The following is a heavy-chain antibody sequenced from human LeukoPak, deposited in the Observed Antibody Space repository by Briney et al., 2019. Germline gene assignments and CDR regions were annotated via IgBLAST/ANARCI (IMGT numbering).Heavy chain of an antibody. J-gene: IGHJ5*02. CDR1: GFTFSSYS. D-gene: IGHD3-3*01. CDR3: AREGFSPNWFDP. Sequence: TGGSLRLSCAASGFTFSSYSMNWVRQAPGKGLEWVSSISSGSSYIYYADSVKGRFTISRDNAKNSLYLQMNSLRAEDTAVYYCAREGFSPNWFDPWGQGTLVTVSS. V-gene: IGHV3-21*01. CDR2: ISSGSSYI.